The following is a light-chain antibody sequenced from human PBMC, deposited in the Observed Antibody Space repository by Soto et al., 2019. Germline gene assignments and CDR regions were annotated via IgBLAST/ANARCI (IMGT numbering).Light chain of an antibody. V-gene: IGKV3-11*01. CDR1: QSVSSY. CDR2: DAS. CDR3: QQRSIWPMVT. J-gene: IGKJ3*01. Sequence: EIVLTQSPATLSLSPGERATLSCRASQSVSSYLAWYQQKPGQAPRLLIYDASNRATGIPARFSGSGSGTDFTRTISSLEPEDFAVYYCQQRSIWPMVTFGPGTKVDIK.